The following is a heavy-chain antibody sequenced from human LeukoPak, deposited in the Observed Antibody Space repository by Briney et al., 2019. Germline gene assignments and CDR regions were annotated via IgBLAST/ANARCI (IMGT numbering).Heavy chain of an antibody. D-gene: IGHD4-23*01. CDR2: ISGSGGST. J-gene: IGHJ4*02. CDR3: AKDGSTVVTTTGGFFDY. Sequence: GGSLRLSCAASGFTFSSYAMSWVRQAPGKGLEWVSAISGSGGSTYYADSVKGRFTISRDNSKNTLYLQMNSLRAEDTVVYYCAKDGSTVVTTTGGFFDYWGQGTLVTVSS. V-gene: IGHV3-23*01. CDR1: GFTFSSYA.